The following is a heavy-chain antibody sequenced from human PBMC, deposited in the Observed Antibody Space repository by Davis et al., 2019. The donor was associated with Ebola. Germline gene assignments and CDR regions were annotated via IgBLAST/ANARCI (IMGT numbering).Heavy chain of an antibody. D-gene: IGHD5-12*01. J-gene: IGHJ6*02. CDR1: GFIFSNCA. CDR2: IGTGHDT. Sequence: GGSLRLSCAASGFIFSNCAMYWVRQAPGKGLEWVSIIGTGHDTYYADSVKGRFTISRDNSKNTVYMQMHNLRAEDTAVYYCAKDSGYDSYYYYGMDVWGQGTTVTVSS. V-gene: IGHV3-23*01. CDR3: AKDSGYDSYYYYGMDV.